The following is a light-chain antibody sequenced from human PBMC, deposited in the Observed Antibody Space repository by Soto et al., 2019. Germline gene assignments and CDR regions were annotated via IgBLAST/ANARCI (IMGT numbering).Light chain of an antibody. CDR3: QQRSNWPPRVT. CDR2: HAS. Sequence: EIVLTQSPATLSLSPGERATLSCRASQSVSSYLAWYQQKPGQAPRLLIYHASNRATGIPARFSGSGSGTGFTLTISSLEPEDFAVYYCQQRSNWPPRVTFGQGTRLEIK. J-gene: IGKJ5*01. V-gene: IGKV3-11*01. CDR1: QSVSSY.